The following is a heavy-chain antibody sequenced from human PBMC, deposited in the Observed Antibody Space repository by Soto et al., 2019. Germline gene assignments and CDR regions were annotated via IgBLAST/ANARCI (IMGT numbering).Heavy chain of an antibody. J-gene: IGHJ4*02. Sequence: SVKVSCKASGGTFSSYASRWVRQAPGQGLEWMGGIIPIFGTANYAQKFQGRVTMTRDTSTSTVYMELSSLRSEDTAVYYCARDVSALDYWGQGTLVTVSS. D-gene: IGHD1-26*01. CDR3: ARDVSALDY. CDR1: GGTFSSYA. CDR2: IIPIFGTA. V-gene: IGHV1-69*05.